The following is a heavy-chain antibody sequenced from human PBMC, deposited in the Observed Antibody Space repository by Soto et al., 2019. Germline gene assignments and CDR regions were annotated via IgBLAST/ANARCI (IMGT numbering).Heavy chain of an antibody. D-gene: IGHD2-15*01. Sequence: LRLSCAASGFTVSSNYMSWVRQAPGKGLEWVSVIYSGGSTYYADSVKGRFTISRDNSKNTLYLQMNSLRAEDTAVYYCARERYCSGGSCYTGVDYWGQGXLVTVSS. V-gene: IGHV3-53*01. J-gene: IGHJ4*02. CDR1: GFTVSSNY. CDR3: ARERYCSGGSCYTGVDY. CDR2: IYSGGST.